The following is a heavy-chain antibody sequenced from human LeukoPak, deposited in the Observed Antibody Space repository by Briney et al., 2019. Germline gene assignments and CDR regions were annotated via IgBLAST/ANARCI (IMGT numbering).Heavy chain of an antibody. V-gene: IGHV3-23*01. CDR1: GFTFSSYA. CDR2: ISGSGGST. J-gene: IGHJ4*02. Sequence: GGSLRLSCAASGFTFSSYAMSWVRQAPGKGLEWVSSISGSGGSTYYADSVKRRFIISRDNSKNTLFLQMNSPRAEDTAIYYCAKDPRVGSRVATPCYWGQGTLVTVSS. D-gene: IGHD3-3*01. CDR3: AKDPRVGSRVATPCY.